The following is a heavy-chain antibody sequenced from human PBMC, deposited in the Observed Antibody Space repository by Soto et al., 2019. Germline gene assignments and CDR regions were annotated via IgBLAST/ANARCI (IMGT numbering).Heavy chain of an antibody. D-gene: IGHD3-10*01. J-gene: IGHJ6*03. Sequence: GGSLRLSCAASRFTFTRYVFSWVRQAPGKGLEWVSAIAGGGGTYYADSVKGRFTISRDNSKNTLYLQMNSLRAEDTAVYYCAKQGSGSYSDYYYYMDVWGKGTTVTVSS. V-gene: IGHV3-23*01. CDR3: AKQGSGSYSDYYYYMDV. CDR1: RFTFTRYV. CDR2: IAGGGGT.